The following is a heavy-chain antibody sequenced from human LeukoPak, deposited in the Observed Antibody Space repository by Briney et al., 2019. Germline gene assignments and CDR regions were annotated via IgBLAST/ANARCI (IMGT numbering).Heavy chain of an antibody. CDR2: IWYDGSNK. J-gene: IGHJ4*02. CDR1: GFTFSSYG. V-gene: IGHV3-33*01. Sequence: GGSLRLSCAASGFTFSSYGMHWVRQAPGKGLEWVAVIWYDGSNKYYADSVKGRFTISRDNSKNTLYLQMNSLRAEDTAVYYCARGNQRGRWLQSNFDYWGQGTLVTVSS. CDR3: ARGNQRGRWLQSNFDY. D-gene: IGHD5-24*01.